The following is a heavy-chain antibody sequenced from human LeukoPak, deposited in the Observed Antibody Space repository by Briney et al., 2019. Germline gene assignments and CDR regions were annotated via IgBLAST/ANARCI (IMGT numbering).Heavy chain of an antibody. CDR3: AKVAFGGVIAHFDY. D-gene: IGHD3-16*02. CDR1: GFTFSSYA. Sequence: GGSLRLSCAASGFTFSSYAMSWVRQAPGKGLDWVSSITGRGRDTYYADSVKGRFTISRDNSNNTLYLQMNSLRVEDTAVYYCAKVAFGGVIAHFDYWGQGTLVTVSS. V-gene: IGHV3-23*01. J-gene: IGHJ4*02. CDR2: ITGRGRDT.